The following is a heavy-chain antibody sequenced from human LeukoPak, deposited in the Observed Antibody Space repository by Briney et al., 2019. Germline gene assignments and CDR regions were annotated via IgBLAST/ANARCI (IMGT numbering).Heavy chain of an antibody. CDR1: GGTFNTYG. CDR3: ARGRSSFDV. Sequence: SVKVSCKTSGGTFNTYGISWAQQAPGQGLEWMGRIIPILDIVNYAQKLQGRVTITADKSTTTVYLTLNSLGSEDTAVYYCARGRSSFDVWGRGTLVTVSS. V-gene: IGHV1-69*04. CDR2: IIPILDIV. J-gene: IGHJ2*01.